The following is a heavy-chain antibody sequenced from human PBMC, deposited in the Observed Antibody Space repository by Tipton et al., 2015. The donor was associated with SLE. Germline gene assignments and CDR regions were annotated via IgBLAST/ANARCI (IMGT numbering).Heavy chain of an antibody. CDR1: GGSISSGAYS. CDR2: IYHSGST. D-gene: IGHD4-17*01. Sequence: TLSLTCAVSGGSISSGAYSWSWIRQPPGKGLEWIGYIYHSGSTYYNPSLKSRVTISVDRSKNQFSLKLSSVTAADTAVYYCARRDDYGDRRALDYWGQGTLVTVSS. V-gene: IGHV4-30-2*01. CDR3: ARRDDYGDRRALDY. J-gene: IGHJ4*02.